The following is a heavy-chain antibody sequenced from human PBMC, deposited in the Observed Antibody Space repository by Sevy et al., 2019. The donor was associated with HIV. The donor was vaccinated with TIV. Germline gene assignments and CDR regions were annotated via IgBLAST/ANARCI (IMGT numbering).Heavy chain of an antibody. CDR2: ISSSSSYI. J-gene: IGHJ4*02. Sequence: GGSLRLSCAASGFTFSSYSMNWVRQAPGKGLEWVSSISSSSSYIYYADSVKGRFTISRDNAKNSLYLQMNSLRAEDTAVYYCARDGTTYYDILTGYYGYWGQGTLVTVSS. CDR3: ARDGTTYYDILTGYYGY. D-gene: IGHD3-9*01. V-gene: IGHV3-21*01. CDR1: GFTFSSYS.